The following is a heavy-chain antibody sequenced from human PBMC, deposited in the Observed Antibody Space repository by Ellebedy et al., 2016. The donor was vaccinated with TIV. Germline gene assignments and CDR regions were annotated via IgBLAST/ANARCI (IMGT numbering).Heavy chain of an antibody. CDR3: ARGDRGGFDL. CDR2: IHSDGSST. CDR1: GFTFDYYW. V-gene: IGHV3-74*01. Sequence: GESLKISXAASGFTFDYYWMHWVRQAPGKGLEWVSRIHSDGSSTTYADSVKGRFTISRDNAENTQFLQMNSLRTEDTAVYYCARGDRGGFDLWGQGTLVVVSS. J-gene: IGHJ4*02.